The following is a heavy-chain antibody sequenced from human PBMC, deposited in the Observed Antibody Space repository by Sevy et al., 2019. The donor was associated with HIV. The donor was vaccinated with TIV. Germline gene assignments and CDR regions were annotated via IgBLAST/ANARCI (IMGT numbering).Heavy chain of an antibody. Sequence: SETLSLTCTVSGGSISSGGYYWSWIRQHPGKGLEWIGYIYYSGSTYYNPSLKNRVTISVDTSKNQFSLKLGSVTAAETAVYYCARVNYYYYMDVWGEGTTVTVSS. CDR2: IYYSGST. CDR3: ARVNYYYYMDV. J-gene: IGHJ6*03. V-gene: IGHV4-31*03. CDR1: GGSISSGGYY.